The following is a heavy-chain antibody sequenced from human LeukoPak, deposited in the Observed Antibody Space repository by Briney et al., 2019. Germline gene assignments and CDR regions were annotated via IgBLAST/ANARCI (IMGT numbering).Heavy chain of an antibody. D-gene: IGHD6-13*01. Sequence: PGGSLRLSCAASRFAFSSYWLHWVRHAPGKRLVWGSRVNSDGSSTNYADSVEGRFTVSRDNAKNTLFMQMNSLRVEDTAVYYCAKGTRSSWYGLDYFDYWGQGTLVTVSS. CDR2: VNSDGSST. V-gene: IGHV3-74*01. CDR3: AKGTRSSWYGLDYFDY. CDR1: RFAFSSYW. J-gene: IGHJ4*02.